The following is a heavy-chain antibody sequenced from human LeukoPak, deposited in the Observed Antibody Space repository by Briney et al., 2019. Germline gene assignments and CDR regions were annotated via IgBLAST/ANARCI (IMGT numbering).Heavy chain of an antibody. Sequence: GGSLRLSCAASGFTFGNSWVHWVRQAPGKGLVWVSLINADGSTATYADSVKGRFTISRDNARNTLSLQMDSLTIEDTAVYYCVVVVEPPDSDGFDVWGQGTMITVSS. CDR2: INADGSTA. V-gene: IGHV3-74*01. CDR1: GFTFGNSW. J-gene: IGHJ3*01. CDR3: VVVVEPPDSDGFDV. D-gene: IGHD1-14*01.